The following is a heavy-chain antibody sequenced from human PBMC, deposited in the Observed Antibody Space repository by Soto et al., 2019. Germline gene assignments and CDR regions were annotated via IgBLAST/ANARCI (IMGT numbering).Heavy chain of an antibody. CDR3: ARGPNAKWARTEFDY. Sequence: SETLSLTCTVSGGSISSGGYYWSWIRQHPGKGLEWIGYIYYSGSTYYNPSLKSRVTISVDTSKNQFSLKLSSVTAADTAVYYCARGPNAKWARTEFDYWGQGTLVTVSS. J-gene: IGHJ4*02. CDR2: IYYSGST. V-gene: IGHV4-31*03. CDR1: GGSISSGGYY. D-gene: IGHD2-8*01.